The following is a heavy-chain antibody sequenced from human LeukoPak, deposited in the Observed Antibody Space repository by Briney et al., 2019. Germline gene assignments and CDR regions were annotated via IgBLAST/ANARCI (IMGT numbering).Heavy chain of an antibody. Sequence: GGSLRLSCVGSGFTFSDYFMSWIRQAPGKGLEWVSYITNSGSSIYYADAVKGRFTISRDNVKNSLYLQMNSLRAEDTAVYYCGRSGVVTSYYYYYMDVWGKGTTVTVSS. D-gene: IGHD3-3*01. CDR1: GFTFSDYF. CDR3: GRSGVVTSYYYYYMDV. J-gene: IGHJ6*03. V-gene: IGHV3-11*01. CDR2: ITNSGSSI.